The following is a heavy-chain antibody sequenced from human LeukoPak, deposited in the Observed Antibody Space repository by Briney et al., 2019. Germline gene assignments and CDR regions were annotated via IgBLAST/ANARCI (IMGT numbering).Heavy chain of an antibody. J-gene: IGHJ5*02. D-gene: IGHD6-13*01. V-gene: IGHV4-34*01. CDR2: INHSGST. CDR3: ASRGSSWP. Sequence: SETLSLTCAVYGGSFSGYYWSWIRQPPGKGLEWIGEINHSGSTNYNPTLKSRVTISVDTSKNQFSLKLSSVTAADTAVYYCASRGSSWPWGQGTLVTASS. CDR1: GGSFSGYY.